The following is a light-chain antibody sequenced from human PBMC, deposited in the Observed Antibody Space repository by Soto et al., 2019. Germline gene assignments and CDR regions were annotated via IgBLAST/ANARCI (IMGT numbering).Light chain of an antibody. V-gene: IGLV2-14*02. CDR1: SGDVGSYNL. J-gene: IGLJ2*01. Sequence: QSVLTQTASVSGSPGQSITISCTGTSGDVGSYNLVSWYQLRPGKAPQLMIFDVDIRPSGVSNRFSGSKSGNTASLTISGLQAEDEGDYYCSSYTGSSTLGIFGGGTQLTVL. CDR3: SSYTGSSTLGI. CDR2: DVD.